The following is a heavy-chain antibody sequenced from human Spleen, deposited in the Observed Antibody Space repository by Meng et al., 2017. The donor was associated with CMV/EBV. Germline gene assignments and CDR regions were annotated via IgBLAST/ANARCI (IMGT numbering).Heavy chain of an antibody. Sequence: GESLKISCAASGFTFSSHGMHWVRQAAGKGLEWVAFIRYDGSNKYYADSVKGRFTISRDNSKNTLYLQMNSLRAEDTAVYYCAKGKANYYYYDGMDVWGQGTTVTVSS. J-gene: IGHJ6*02. CDR1: GFTFSSHG. CDR2: IRYDGSNK. V-gene: IGHV3-30*02. CDR3: AKGKANYYYYDGMDV.